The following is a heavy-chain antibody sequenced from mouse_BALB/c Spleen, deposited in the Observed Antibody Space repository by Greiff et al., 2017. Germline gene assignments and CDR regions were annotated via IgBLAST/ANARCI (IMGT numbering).Heavy chain of an antibody. CDR3: ARGIYYDYEGYFDY. CDR2: IFPGSGNT. J-gene: IGHJ2*01. CDR1: GYSFTSYY. V-gene: IGHV1-66*01. Sequence: VQLQQSGPELVKPGASVKISCKASGYSFTSYYIHWVKQRPGQGLEWIGWIFPGSGNTKYNEKFKGKATLTADTSSSTAYMQLSSLTSEDSAVYFCARGIYYDYEGYFDYWGQGTTLTVSS. D-gene: IGHD2-4*01.